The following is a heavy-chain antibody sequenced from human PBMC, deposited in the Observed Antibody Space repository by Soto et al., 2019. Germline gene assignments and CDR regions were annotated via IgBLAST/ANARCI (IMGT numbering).Heavy chain of an antibody. CDR3: VRFGGAAAGPGDY. CDR1: EFTFSSYE. Sequence: EVQLVESGGGLVQPGGSLRLSCVASEFTFSSYEMNWVRQAPGKGLEWVSYISSSGTTIYYTDSVKGRFTISRDNAKKSRYLQMNSLRAEDTAVYYCVRFGGAAAGPGDYWGQGTLVTVSS. J-gene: IGHJ4*02. D-gene: IGHD6-13*01. V-gene: IGHV3-48*03. CDR2: ISSSGTTI.